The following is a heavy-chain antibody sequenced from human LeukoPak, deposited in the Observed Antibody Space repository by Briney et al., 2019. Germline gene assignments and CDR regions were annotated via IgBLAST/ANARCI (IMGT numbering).Heavy chain of an antibody. V-gene: IGHV4-59*01. Sequence: SETLSLTCTVSGGSISSYYWSWIRQPPGKGLEWIGYIYDSGSTNYNPSLKSRVTISVDTSKNQFSLKLTSVTAADTAVYFCARTYSDYGADYYYYMDVWGKGTTVTVSS. CDR3: ARTYSDYGADYYYYMDV. CDR1: GGSISSYY. J-gene: IGHJ6*03. CDR2: IYDSGST. D-gene: IGHD4-11*01.